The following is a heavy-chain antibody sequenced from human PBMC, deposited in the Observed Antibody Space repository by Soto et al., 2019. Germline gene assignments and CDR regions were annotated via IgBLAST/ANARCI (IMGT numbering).Heavy chain of an antibody. V-gene: IGHV4-59*01. CDR2: LYYSGST. J-gene: IGHJ2*01. CDR3: ARAPPPGIPCRDFDL. Sequence: QVQLQESGPGLVRPSETLSLTCTVSYGSITSYYWSWIRQPPGKGLEWIGYLYYSGSTDYNPSLKSRVIISATTSTSRSAMKVNAVTAAATAVYYCARAPPPGIPCRDFDLWGRGTLVTVSS. CDR1: YGSITSYY. D-gene: IGHD1-20*01.